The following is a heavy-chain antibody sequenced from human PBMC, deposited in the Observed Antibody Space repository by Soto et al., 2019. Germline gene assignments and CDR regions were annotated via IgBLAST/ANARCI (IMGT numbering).Heavy chain of an antibody. CDR2: MNPNSGNT. V-gene: IGHV1-8*01. Sequence: ASVKVSCKSSGYTFTSYDINWVRQATGQGREWMRWMNPNSGNTGYAQKFQGRVTTTRKTSISTAYMELSILRSEHTALYYCAWTLHRDSLDYWDQATLLTV. J-gene: IGHJ4*02. CDR1: GYTFTSYD. D-gene: IGHD2-21*02. CDR3: AWTLHRDSLDY.